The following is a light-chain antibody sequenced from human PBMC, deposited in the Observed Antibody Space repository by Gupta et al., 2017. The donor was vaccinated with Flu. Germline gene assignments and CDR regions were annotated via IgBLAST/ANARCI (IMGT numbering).Light chain of an antibody. V-gene: IGKV3-20*01. CDR2: GAS. CDR1: QSVSSSY. Sequence: ETVLTKSPGTLSLSPGERATLSCSASQSVSSSYLAWYQQKPGQAPRLLIYGASSRATGIPDSFSGSGSGTDFTLTISRLEPEDFAVYYCQQYGSSPPITFGQGTRLEIK. J-gene: IGKJ5*01. CDR3: QQYGSSPPIT.